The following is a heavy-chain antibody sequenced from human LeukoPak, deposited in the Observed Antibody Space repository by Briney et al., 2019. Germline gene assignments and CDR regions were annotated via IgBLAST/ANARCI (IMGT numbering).Heavy chain of an antibody. J-gene: IGHJ4*02. Sequence: SRTLSPTCAVSGGSPTSSNWWSWVRQPPGKRLEWGGEIYHIVSTNYNTSLKSRATISVDKSTNQFSLKLSSVTAADTAVYYCARERGSYYDHYFDYWGQGTLVTVSS. CDR2: IYHIVST. V-gene: IGHV4-4*02. D-gene: IGHD1-26*01. CDR1: GGSPTSSNW. CDR3: ARERGSYYDHYFDY.